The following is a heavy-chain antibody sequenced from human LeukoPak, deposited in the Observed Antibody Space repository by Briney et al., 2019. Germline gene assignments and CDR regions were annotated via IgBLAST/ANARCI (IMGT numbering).Heavy chain of an antibody. CDR3: ARHDPTTVVTYDAFDI. J-gene: IGHJ3*02. CDR2: IYYSGST. Sequence: KASETLSLTCTVSGGSISSSSYYWGWIRQPPGKGLEWIGSIYYSGSTYYNPSLKNRVTISVDTSKNQFSLKLSSVTAADTAVYYCARHDPTTVVTYDAFDIWGQGTMVTVSS. CDR1: GGSISSSSYY. V-gene: IGHV4-39*01. D-gene: IGHD4-23*01.